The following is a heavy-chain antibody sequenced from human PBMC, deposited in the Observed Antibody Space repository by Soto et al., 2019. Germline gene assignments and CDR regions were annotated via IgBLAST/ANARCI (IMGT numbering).Heavy chain of an antibody. Sequence: QVQLVESGGGVVQPGRSLRLSCAASGFTFSSYGMHWVRQAPGKGLEWVAVIWYDGSNKYYADSVKGRFTISRDNSKTTLYLQMNSLRAEDTAVYYCARDSSGWSTSNWFDPWGQGTLVTVSS. V-gene: IGHV3-33*01. J-gene: IGHJ5*02. CDR3: ARDSSGWSTSNWFDP. CDR2: IWYDGSNK. D-gene: IGHD6-19*01. CDR1: GFTFSSYG.